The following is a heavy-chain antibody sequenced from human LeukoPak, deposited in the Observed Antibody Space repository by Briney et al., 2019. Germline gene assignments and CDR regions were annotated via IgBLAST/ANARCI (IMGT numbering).Heavy chain of an antibody. CDR1: GYTFISYY. V-gene: IGHV1-2*02. CDR3: ARDPTNWIDY. Sequence: GASVKVSCKASGYTFISYYMHWVRQAPGQGLEWMGWMNPNSGATNYAQRFQGRVTMTRDTSSSTAYMELRRLTSDDTAVYYCARDPTNWIDYWGQGTLVTVSS. CDR2: MNPNSGAT. D-gene: IGHD1-1*01. J-gene: IGHJ4*02.